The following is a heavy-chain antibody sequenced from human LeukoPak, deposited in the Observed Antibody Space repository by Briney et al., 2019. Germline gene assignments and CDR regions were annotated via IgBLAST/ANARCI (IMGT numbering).Heavy chain of an antibody. D-gene: IGHD6-13*01. CDR2: IYYSGST. V-gene: IGHV4-59*01. J-gene: IGHJ6*03. CDR3: ARGIARTGCYYYYYLDV. Sequence: SETLSLTCTVPGGSISRYYWSWIRQPPGKGLEWIGYIYYSGSTNYNPSLKSRVTISVDTSKNQFSLKLSSVTAADTAVYYCARGIARTGCYYYYYLDVWGKGTTVTVSS. CDR1: GGSISRYY.